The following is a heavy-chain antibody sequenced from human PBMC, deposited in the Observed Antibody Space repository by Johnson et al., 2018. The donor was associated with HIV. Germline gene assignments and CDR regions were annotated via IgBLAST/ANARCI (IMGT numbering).Heavy chain of an antibody. Sequence: VQLVESGGGWVQPGRSLRVSCAASGFTFDEYVIHWVRQAPGKGLEWVSGISWKSGNTGYADSVKGRFTISRDNAKNFVHLQMNSLRAEDTAVYYCAREPGYSSGPDAFDLWGQGTMVTVSS. CDR2: ISWKSGNT. J-gene: IGHJ3*01. D-gene: IGHD6-19*01. V-gene: IGHV3-9*01. CDR1: GFTFDEYV. CDR3: AREPGYSSGPDAFDL.